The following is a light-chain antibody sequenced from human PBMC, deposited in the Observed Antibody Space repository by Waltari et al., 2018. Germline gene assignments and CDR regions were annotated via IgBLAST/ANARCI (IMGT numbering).Light chain of an antibody. Sequence: QSALTQPPSASGSPGQSVTISCIGTSADVGGYNYVSWYQQHPGKAPKLLIYEVSKRPSGVPDRFSGSKSGNTASLTVSGLQAEDEADYYCSSFAGGKYVFGTGTRIAV. J-gene: IGLJ1*01. CDR2: EVS. V-gene: IGLV2-8*01. CDR3: SSFAGGKYV. CDR1: SADVGGYNY.